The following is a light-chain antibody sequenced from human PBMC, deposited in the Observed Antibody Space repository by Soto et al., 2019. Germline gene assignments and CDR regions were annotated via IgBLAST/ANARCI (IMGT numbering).Light chain of an antibody. V-gene: IGLV2-23*02. CDR1: SSDVGSYNL. Sequence: HSVLPQPASVSGSPGQSSTISCTGTSSDVGSYNLVSWYQQHPGKAPKLMIYEVSKRPSGVSNRFSGSKSGNTASLTISGLQAEDEADYYCCSYAGSSTYVFGTGTKVTVL. CDR2: EVS. CDR3: CSYAGSSTYV. J-gene: IGLJ1*01.